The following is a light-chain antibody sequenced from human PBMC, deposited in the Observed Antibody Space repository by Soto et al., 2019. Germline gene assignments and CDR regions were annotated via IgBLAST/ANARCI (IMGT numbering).Light chain of an antibody. Sequence: EIVMTQSPATLSVSPGERATLSCRASQSVSSNFAWYQQKPGQAPRLLIYDASTRATGIPARFSGSGSGTEFTLTISSLQSEDFVVYYCQQYNNWPRTFGQGTKVDIK. CDR1: QSVSSN. CDR3: QQYNNWPRT. J-gene: IGKJ1*01. V-gene: IGKV3-15*01. CDR2: DAS.